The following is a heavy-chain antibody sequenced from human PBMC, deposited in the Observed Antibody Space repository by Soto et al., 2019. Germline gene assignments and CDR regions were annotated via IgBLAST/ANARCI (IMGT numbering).Heavy chain of an antibody. CDR2: IYPRDSDT. CDR1: GYSFTNYW. CDR3: TLRGRTSYYSFDI. J-gene: IGHJ3*02. D-gene: IGHD3-10*01. Sequence: GESLKISCKGSGYSFTNYWIGWVRQMPGKGLDWMGIIYPRDSDTRYSPSFQGQVTISADKSISTAFLQWSSLKASDAAMYYCTLRGRTSYYSFDIWGQGTMVTVSS. V-gene: IGHV5-51*01.